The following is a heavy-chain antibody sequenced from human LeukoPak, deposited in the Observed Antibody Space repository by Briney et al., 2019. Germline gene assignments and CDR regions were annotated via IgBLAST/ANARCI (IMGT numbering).Heavy chain of an antibody. CDR2: IYYSGST. Sequence: SETLSLTCTVSGGSISSYYWSWIRQPPGKGLEWIGDIYYSGSTNYNPSLKSRVTISVDTSKNQFSLKLSSVTAADTAVYYCAREGPDNWFDPWGQGTLVTVSS. CDR1: GGSISSYY. V-gene: IGHV4-59*01. CDR3: AREGPDNWFDP. J-gene: IGHJ5*02.